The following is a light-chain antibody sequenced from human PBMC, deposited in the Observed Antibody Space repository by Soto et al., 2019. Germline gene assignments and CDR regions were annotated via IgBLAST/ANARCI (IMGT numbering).Light chain of an antibody. Sequence: QSVLTQPASVSGSPGQSITISCTGSSSDVGGYNLVSWYQQHPGKAPKLMIYEGSRRPSGVSNRFSGSKSGNTASLTISGLQAEDEADYYCYSYTSSLYVFGSGTKLTVL. CDR1: SSDVGGYNL. J-gene: IGLJ1*01. CDR3: YSYTSSLYV. CDR2: EGS. V-gene: IGLV2-23*01.